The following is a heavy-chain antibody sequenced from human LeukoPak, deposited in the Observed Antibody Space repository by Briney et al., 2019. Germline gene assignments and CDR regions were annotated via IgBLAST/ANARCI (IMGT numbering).Heavy chain of an antibody. J-gene: IGHJ4*02. V-gene: IGHV4-34*01. CDR2: INHSGST. D-gene: IGHD3-10*01. CDR1: GGSFSGYY. Sequence: SETLSLTCAVYGGSFSGYYWSWIRQPPGKGLEWIGEINHSGSTNYNPSLKSRVTISVDTSKNQFSLKLSSVTAADTAVYYCARVGVTMVRGVIHQGRNYFDYWGQGTLVTVSS. CDR3: ARVGVTMVRGVIHQGRNYFDY.